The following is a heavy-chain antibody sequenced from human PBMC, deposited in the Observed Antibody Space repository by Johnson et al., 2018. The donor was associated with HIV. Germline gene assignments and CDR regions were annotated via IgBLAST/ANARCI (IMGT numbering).Heavy chain of an antibody. CDR1: GFVFSSLA. V-gene: IGHV3-30*04. D-gene: IGHD1-20*01. CDR3: ARGGTYNWSPDRIGRAFDI. CDR2: ILYDGSNK. J-gene: IGHJ3*02. Sequence: QVQLVESGGGVVQPGRSLRVSCAASGFVFSSLAIHWVRQAPGKGLEWVAVILYDGSNKLYADCVKGRFTLSRDKSKKTLYLQMNSLRAGDTGVYYCARGGTYNWSPDRIGRAFDIWGQGTTVTVSS.